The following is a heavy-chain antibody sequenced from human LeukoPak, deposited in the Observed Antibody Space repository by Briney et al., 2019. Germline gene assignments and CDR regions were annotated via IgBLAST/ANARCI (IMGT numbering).Heavy chain of an antibody. CDR2: ITSSSSYI. CDR1: GFTFSRYS. D-gene: IGHD2-21*02. V-gene: IGHV3-21*01. J-gene: IGHJ3*02. CDR3: ARTFVVVTAEDAFDI. Sequence: GGSLRLSCAASGFTFSRYSINWVRQAPGRGLEWVSSITSSSSYIYYADSVKGRFTISRDNAKNSLYLQMHSLRAEDTAVYYCARTFVVVTAEDAFDIWGQGTMVTVSS.